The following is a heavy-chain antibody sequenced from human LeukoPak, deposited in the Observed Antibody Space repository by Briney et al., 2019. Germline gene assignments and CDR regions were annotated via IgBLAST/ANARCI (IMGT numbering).Heavy chain of an antibody. CDR1: GFTFRSYS. CDR2: ISSSSSYI. CDR3: ARGRSSIVSWFDP. Sequence: PGGSLRLSCAASGFTFRSYSMNWVRQAPGKGLEWVSSISSSSSYIYYADSVKGRFTISRDNAKNSLYLQMNSLRAEDTAVYYCARGRSSIVSWFDPWGQGTLVTVSS. V-gene: IGHV3-21*01. D-gene: IGHD4-11*01. J-gene: IGHJ5*02.